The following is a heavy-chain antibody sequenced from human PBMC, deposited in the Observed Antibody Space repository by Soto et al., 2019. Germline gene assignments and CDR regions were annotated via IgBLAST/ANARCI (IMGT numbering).Heavy chain of an antibody. CDR2: TYYRSKWYN. Sequence: QTLSLTFAISGDGVSSDSAAWNWIGQSPSRGLEWLGRTYYRSKWYNDYAASVKSRITINPDTSKNHFSLQMNSVTPEDTAVYYCSSWHYDYWGQGTLVTVSS. V-gene: IGHV6-1*01. D-gene: IGHD2-15*01. CDR1: GDGVSSDSAA. J-gene: IGHJ4*02. CDR3: SSWHYDY.